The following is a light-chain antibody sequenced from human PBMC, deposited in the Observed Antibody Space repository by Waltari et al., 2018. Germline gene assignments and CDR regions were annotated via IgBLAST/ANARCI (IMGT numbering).Light chain of an antibody. V-gene: IGLV1-40*01. CDR2: GNS. Sequence: QSVLTQPPSVSGAPGQRVTISCPGSSSNIGAGYEVHWYQHLPGTVPKLLIYGNSNRPSGVPDRFSGSKSGTSASLAITGLQAEDEADYYCQSYDSSLSGAVFGGGTQLTVL. CDR1: SSNIGAGYE. J-gene: IGLJ7*01. CDR3: QSYDSSLSGAV.